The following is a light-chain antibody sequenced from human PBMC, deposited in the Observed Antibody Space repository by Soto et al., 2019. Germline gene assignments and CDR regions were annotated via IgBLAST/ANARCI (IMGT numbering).Light chain of an antibody. CDR3: ETWDSNTHTV. CDR2: LEGSGSY. J-gene: IGLJ3*02. CDR1: SGHSSYI. V-gene: IGLV4-60*02. Sequence: QPVLTQSSSASASLGSSVKLTCTLSSGHSSYIIAWHQQQPGKAPRYLMKLEGSGSYNKGSGVPDRFSGSSSGADRYLTXSNXXXXXXXDYYCETWDSNTHTVFGGGTKL.